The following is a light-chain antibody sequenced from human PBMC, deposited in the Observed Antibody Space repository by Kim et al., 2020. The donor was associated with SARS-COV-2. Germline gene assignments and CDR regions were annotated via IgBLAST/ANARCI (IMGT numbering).Light chain of an antibody. V-gene: IGKV1-9*01. CDR2: GAS. CDR1: QDISSY. CDR3: QQLSSYPLT. Sequence: ASLGDRVTITCRASQDISSYLVWYHQKPGKAPKLLIYGASTLQSGVPSRFSGSGSGTDFTLTISSLQPEDFATYYCQQLSSYPLTFGGGTKVDIK. J-gene: IGKJ4*01.